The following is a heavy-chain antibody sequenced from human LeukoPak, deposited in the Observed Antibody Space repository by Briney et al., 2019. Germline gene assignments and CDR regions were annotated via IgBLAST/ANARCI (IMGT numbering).Heavy chain of an antibody. CDR1: GFTFSSFG. V-gene: IGHV3-33*01. CDR2: IWSDGSSK. CDR3: ARRGGSSSRRSPIDY. J-gene: IGHJ4*02. Sequence: GSLRLSCAASGFTFSSFGMHWVRQAPGKGLEWVAVIWSDGSSKYYADSVKGRFTISRDNSKNTLYLQMNSLRDEDTAVYYCARRGGSSSRRSPIDYWGQGTLVTVSS. D-gene: IGHD6-6*01.